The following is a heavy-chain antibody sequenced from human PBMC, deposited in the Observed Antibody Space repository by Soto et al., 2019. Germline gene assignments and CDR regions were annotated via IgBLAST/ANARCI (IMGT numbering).Heavy chain of an antibody. CDR2: IIPMFGTV. D-gene: IGHD6-6*01. CDR3: AEGSSSSRRFDP. V-gene: IGHV1-69*01. Sequence: QVQLVQSGAEVKKPGSSVKVSCKASGGTFSSYAINWVRQAPGQGLEWMGGIIPMFGTVNYAQKFQVRVTITADESTSTGYMELNSLRSEDTAVYYCAEGSSSSRRFDPWGPGTLVTVSS. CDR1: GGTFSSYA. J-gene: IGHJ5*02.